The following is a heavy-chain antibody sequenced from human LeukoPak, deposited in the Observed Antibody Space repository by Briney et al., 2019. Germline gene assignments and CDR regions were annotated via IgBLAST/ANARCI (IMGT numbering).Heavy chain of an antibody. V-gene: IGHV4-61*02. D-gene: IGHD3-10*01. CDR2: IYNTGSP. CDR3: ARDRGITTARGVPSWFDP. CDR1: LDSINRETDY. J-gene: IGHJ5*02. Sequence: PSQTLSLSCTLSLDSINRETDYGSWIRQPAGEGLELVGRIYNTGSPNYNPSLKSRVTMSIDTSKNQFSLKLSSVSAADTAVYYCARDRGITTARGVPSWFDPWGQGTLVTVSS.